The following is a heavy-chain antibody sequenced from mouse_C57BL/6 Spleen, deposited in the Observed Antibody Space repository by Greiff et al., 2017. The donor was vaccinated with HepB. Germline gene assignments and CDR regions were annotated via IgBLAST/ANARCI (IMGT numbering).Heavy chain of an antibody. CDR1: GYTFTSYW. J-gene: IGHJ2*01. Sequence: QVQLQQPGAELVMPGASVKLSCKASGYTFTSYWIHWVKQRPGQGLEWIGEIDPSDSYTNYNQKFKGKSTLTVDKSSSTAYMQLSSLTSEDSAVYYCARKLRGSYYFDYWGQGTTLTVSS. CDR3: ARKLRGSYYFDY. V-gene: IGHV1-69*01. D-gene: IGHD3-2*02. CDR2: IDPSDSYT.